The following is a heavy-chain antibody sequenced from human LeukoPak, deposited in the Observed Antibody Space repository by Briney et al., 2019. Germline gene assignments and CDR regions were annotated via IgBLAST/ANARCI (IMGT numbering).Heavy chain of an antibody. CDR1: GFTFSNAW. CDR2: IKSKTDGGTT. D-gene: IGHD3-22*01. CDR3: TTSWYDSSGYYYVDY. Sequence: AGSLRLSCAASGFTFSNAWMRWVRQAPGKGLEWVVRIKSKTDGGTTDYAAPVKGRFTISRDDSKNTLYLQMNSLKTEDTAVYYCTTSWYDSSGYYYVDYWGQGTLVTVSS. J-gene: IGHJ4*02. V-gene: IGHV3-15*01.